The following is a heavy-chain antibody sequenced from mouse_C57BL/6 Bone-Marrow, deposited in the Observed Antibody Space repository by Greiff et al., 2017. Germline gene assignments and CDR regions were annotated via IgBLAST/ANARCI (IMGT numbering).Heavy chain of an antibody. Sequence: QVQLKESGPELVKPGASVKISCKASGYAFSSSWMNWVKQRPGKGLEWIGRIYPGDGDTNYNGKFKGKATLTADKSSSTAYMQRSSLTSEYSAGCFCARTPYGIYFDYWGQGTTLTVSS. CDR2: IYPGDGDT. D-gene: IGHD1-1*02. CDR1: GYAFSSSW. V-gene: IGHV1-82*01. CDR3: ARTPYGIYFDY. J-gene: IGHJ2*01.